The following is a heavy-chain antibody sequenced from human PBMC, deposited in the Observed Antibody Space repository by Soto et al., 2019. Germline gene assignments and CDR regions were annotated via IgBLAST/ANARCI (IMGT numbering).Heavy chain of an antibody. CDR2: IWYDGSNK. J-gene: IGHJ2*01. CDR3: AIVGSSGYENPDWYCDL. V-gene: IGHV3-33*01. CDR1: GFTFSSYG. D-gene: IGHD3-22*01. Sequence: QVQLVESGGGVVQPGRSLRLSCAASGFTFSSYGMHWVRQAPGKGLEWVAVIWYDGSNKYYADSVKGRVTISRDNSKNTLHQQMNALKAEDTAVYYGAIVGSSGYENPDWYCDLLGRGTQVTFSS.